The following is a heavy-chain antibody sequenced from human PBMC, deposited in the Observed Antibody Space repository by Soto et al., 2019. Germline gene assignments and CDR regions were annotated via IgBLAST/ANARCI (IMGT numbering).Heavy chain of an antibody. D-gene: IGHD4-17*01. V-gene: IGHV3-7*01. CDR1: GFTLSNYW. CDR3: AGVTTVGGY. J-gene: IGHJ4*02. Sequence: EVQLVESGGGLVQPGGSLRLSCAASGFTLSNYWMYWARQAPGKGLEWVANIKQDGSAINYVDSVKGRFTISRDNAKNSLSLQMNSLRVEDTAVYYCAGVTTVGGYWGPGTLVTVSS. CDR2: IKQDGSAI.